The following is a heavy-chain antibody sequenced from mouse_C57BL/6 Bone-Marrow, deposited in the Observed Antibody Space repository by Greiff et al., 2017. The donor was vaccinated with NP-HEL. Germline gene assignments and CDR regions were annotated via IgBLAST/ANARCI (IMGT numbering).Heavy chain of an antibody. J-gene: IGHJ2*01. CDR3: ARSIFFMNYYGSSFDY. CDR2: IDPSDSYT. Sequence: QVQLQQPGAELVMPGASVKLSCKASGYTFTSYWMHWVKQRPGQGLEWIGEIDPSDSYTNYNQKFKGKSTLTVDKSSSTAYMQLSSLTSEDSAVYYCARSIFFMNYYGSSFDYWGQGTTLTVSS. V-gene: IGHV1-69*01. CDR1: GYTFTSYW. D-gene: IGHD1-1*01.